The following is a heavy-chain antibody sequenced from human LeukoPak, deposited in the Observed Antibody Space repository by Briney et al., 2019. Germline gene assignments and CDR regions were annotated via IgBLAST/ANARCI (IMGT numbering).Heavy chain of an antibody. V-gene: IGHV3-23*01. CDR3: AKDRRGWYWEFDH. Sequence: PGGSLRLSCAASGFTFSSYAMSWVRQAPGKGLEWVSAISGSGGSTYYADSVKGRFTISRDNSKNTLYLKMNSLRDEDTAVYYCAKDRRGWYWEFDHWGQGTLVTVSS. D-gene: IGHD6-19*01. CDR1: GFTFSSYA. CDR2: ISGSGGST. J-gene: IGHJ4*02.